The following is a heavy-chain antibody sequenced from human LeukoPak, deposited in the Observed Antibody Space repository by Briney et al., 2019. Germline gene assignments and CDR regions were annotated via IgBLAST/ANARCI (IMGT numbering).Heavy chain of an antibody. V-gene: IGHV4-39*07. CDR1: GGSISNSNYY. J-gene: IGHJ6*02. D-gene: IGHD3-22*01. Sequence: SETLSLTCKVSGGSISNSNYYWSWIRQPPGKELEWLASINYGGTTYYNPSLKSRVTISVDTSKNQFSLKLSSVTAADTAVYYCARDRFTMIADDSYYYYGMDVWGQGTTVTVSS. CDR3: ARDRFTMIADDSYYYYGMDV. CDR2: INYGGTT.